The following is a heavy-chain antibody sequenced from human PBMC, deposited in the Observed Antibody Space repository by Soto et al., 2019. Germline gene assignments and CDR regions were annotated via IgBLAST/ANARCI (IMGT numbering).Heavy chain of an antibody. V-gene: IGHV4-59*01. CDR3: ARAGAATLSDY. CDR2: IYYSGSA. D-gene: IGHD2-15*01. CDR1: GGSISNYY. J-gene: IGHJ4*02. Sequence: SETLSLTCTVSGGSISNYYCSWIRQPPGKGLEWIGYIYYSGSANYNPSLKGRVTISVDSSKTQFSLKLTSVTSADPAVYYCARAGAATLSDYWGQGTRVTVSS.